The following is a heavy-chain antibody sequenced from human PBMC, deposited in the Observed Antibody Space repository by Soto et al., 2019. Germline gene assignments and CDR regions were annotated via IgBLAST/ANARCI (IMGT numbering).Heavy chain of an antibody. Sequence: PSETLSLTCAVSGGSISSGTFSWTWIRQPPGKGLEFIGSIYYTGGTYYNPSLKSRVTISLDRSKNQFSLNLSSVAAADTAMYYCARINYSGSGSYSHYGMDIWGQGTTVTVSS. CDR2: IYYTGGT. CDR3: ARINYSGSGSYSHYGMDI. V-gene: IGHV4-30-2*01. D-gene: IGHD3-10*01. CDR1: GGSISSGTFS. J-gene: IGHJ6*02.